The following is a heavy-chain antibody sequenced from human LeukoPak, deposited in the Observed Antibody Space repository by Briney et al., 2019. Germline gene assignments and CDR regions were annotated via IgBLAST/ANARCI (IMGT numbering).Heavy chain of an antibody. Sequence: GGSLRLSCAASGFTFSSYGMSWVRRAPGKGLEWVSTIADAGTYYADSVKGRFIISRDNSKNTLYLQLNSLRADDTAMYYCARNLGPFDVRGHGTMVTVSS. V-gene: IGHV3-23*01. D-gene: IGHD3-16*01. J-gene: IGHJ3*01. CDR1: GFTFSSYG. CDR2: IADAGT. CDR3: ARNLGPFDV.